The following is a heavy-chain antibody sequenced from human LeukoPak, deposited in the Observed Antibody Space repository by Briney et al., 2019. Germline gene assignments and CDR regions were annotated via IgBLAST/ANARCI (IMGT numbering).Heavy chain of an antibody. V-gene: IGHV1-2*02. CDR1: GYTFTWHY. J-gene: IGHJ4*02. CDR3: ARGRHYHGPGNYYYFDY. CDR2: LNPHSDDT. D-gene: IGHD3-10*01. Sequence: GASVTVSCKASGYTFTWHYIHWVRQAPGQGLEWMGWLNPHSDDTNYAQKFQARVTMTRDTSISTAYMELSRLTSDDTAVYYCARGRHYHGPGNYYYFDYWGQGTLVTVSS.